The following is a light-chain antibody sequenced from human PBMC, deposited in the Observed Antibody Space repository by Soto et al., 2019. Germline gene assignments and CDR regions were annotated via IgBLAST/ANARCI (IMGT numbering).Light chain of an antibody. CDR3: QQSHTWT. CDR1: QTISSY. V-gene: IGKV1-39*01. Sequence: DIQMTQSPSSLSAYVGDRVTITCRASQTISSYLNWYQQKPGNAPKVLIYAASSLRSGVPSRFSGSGSGTDFTLTISSLQPEDFATYYCQQSHTWTFGQGTQVELK. CDR2: AAS. J-gene: IGKJ1*01.